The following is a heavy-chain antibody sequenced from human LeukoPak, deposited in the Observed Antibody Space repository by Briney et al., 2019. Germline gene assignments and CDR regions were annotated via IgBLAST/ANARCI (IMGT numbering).Heavy chain of an antibody. Sequence: ASVKVSCKASGGTFSSYAIGWVRQAPGQGLEWMGGIIPIFGTANYAQKFQGRVTITADESTSTAYMELSSLRSEDTAVYYCAIWFGELLGVRTHIDYWGQGTLVTVSS. CDR2: IIPIFGTA. V-gene: IGHV1-69*13. CDR3: AIWFGELLGVRTHIDY. CDR1: GGTFSSYA. J-gene: IGHJ4*02. D-gene: IGHD3-10*01.